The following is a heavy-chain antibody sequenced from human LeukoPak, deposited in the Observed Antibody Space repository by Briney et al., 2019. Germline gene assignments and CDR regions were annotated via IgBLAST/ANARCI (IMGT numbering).Heavy chain of an antibody. Sequence: GGSLRLSCAASGFTFSSYAMSWVRQAPGKGLEWVSAISGSGGSTYYADSVKGRFTISRDNSKNTLYLQMNSLRAEDTAVYYCAKEGFGDIVVVPAPFDYWGQGTLVTVSS. CDR3: AKEGFGDIVVVPAPFDY. CDR2: ISGSGGST. D-gene: IGHD2-2*01. CDR1: GFTFSSYA. J-gene: IGHJ4*02. V-gene: IGHV3-23*01.